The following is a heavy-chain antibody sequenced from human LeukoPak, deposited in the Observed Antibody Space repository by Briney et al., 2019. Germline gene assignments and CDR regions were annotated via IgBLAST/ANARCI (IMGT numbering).Heavy chain of an antibody. CDR2: IYTSGST. J-gene: IGHJ5*02. V-gene: IGHV4-61*02. CDR3: ARAPLEDCSGGSCYLGWFDP. Sequence: SQTLSLTCTVSGGSISSGSYYWSWIRQPAGKGLEWIGRIYTSGSTNYNPSLKSRVTISVDTSKNQFSLKLSSVTAADTAVYYCARAPLEDCSGGSCYLGWFDPWGQGTLVTVSS. CDR1: GGSISSGSYY. D-gene: IGHD2-15*01.